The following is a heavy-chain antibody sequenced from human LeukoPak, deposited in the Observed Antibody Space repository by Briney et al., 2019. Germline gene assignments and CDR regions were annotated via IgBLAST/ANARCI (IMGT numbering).Heavy chain of an antibody. CDR2: INSDGSST. D-gene: IGHD5-18*01. CDR3: ARVIRRRRWIQLWQEGPNLDY. J-gene: IGHJ4*02. Sequence: GGSLRLSCAASGFTFSSYWMHWVRQAPGKGLVWVSRINSDGSSTSYADSVKGRFTISRDNAKNTPYLQMNSLRAEDTAVYYCARVIRRRRWIQLWQEGPNLDYWGQGTLVTVSS. CDR1: GFTFSSYW. V-gene: IGHV3-74*01.